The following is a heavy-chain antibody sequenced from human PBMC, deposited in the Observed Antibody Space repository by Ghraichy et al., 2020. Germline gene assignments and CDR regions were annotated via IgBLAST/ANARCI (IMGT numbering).Heavy chain of an antibody. D-gene: IGHD6-19*01. CDR3: AGVVGDSAWFPPGV. V-gene: IGHV3-11*01. CDR1: GFSNYF. CDR2: ISDSGTVL. Sequence: GGSLRLSCAASGFSNYFMSWIRQAPGKGLEWISYISDSGTVLYYADSVKGRFTVSRDNAKNSVDLQMNSLTAEDTAIYYCAGVVGDSAWFPPGVWGQGTLVTVSS. J-gene: IGHJ4*02.